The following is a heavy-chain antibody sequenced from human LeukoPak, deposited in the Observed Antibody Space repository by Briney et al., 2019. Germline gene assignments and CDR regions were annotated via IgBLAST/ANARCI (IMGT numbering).Heavy chain of an antibody. D-gene: IGHD3-3*01. CDR3: ARDHGDDAFDI. CDR1: GYTFTNYY. Sequence: ASVKGSCKASGYTFTNYYIHWVRQAPGQGLEWMGWINSNRGGTNYAQKFQGRVTMTRDTSISTAYMELRSVRSDDTAVYYCARDHGDDAFDIWGPGTMVTVSS. CDR2: INSNRGGT. V-gene: IGHV1-2*02. J-gene: IGHJ3*02.